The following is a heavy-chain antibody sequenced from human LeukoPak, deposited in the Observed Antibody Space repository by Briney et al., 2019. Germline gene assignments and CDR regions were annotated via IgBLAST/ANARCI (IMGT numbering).Heavy chain of an antibody. CDR1: GYAFTSYY. V-gene: IGHV1-18*04. D-gene: IGHD5-12*01. CDR3: ARTLYSGYETELGY. Sequence: GASVKVSCKASGYAFTSYYMHWVRQAPGQGLEWMGWISAYNGNTNYAQKLQGRVTMTTDTSTSTAYMELRSLRSDDTAVYYCARTLYSGYETELGYWGQGTLVTVSS. CDR2: ISAYNGNT. J-gene: IGHJ4*02.